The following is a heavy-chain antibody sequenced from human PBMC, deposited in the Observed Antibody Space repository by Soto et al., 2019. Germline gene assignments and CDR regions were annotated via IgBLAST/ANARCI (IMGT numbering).Heavy chain of an antibody. Sequence: SETLSLTXTVSGGSINSDYWSWIRQPPGKGLEWIGYISYSGSTNYNPSLKSLVTISVDTSKNQFSLKLSSVTAADTAFYYCSRVLSGTSLFDYWGQGTLVTVSS. D-gene: IGHD1-26*01. CDR3: SRVLSGTSLFDY. CDR2: ISYSGST. V-gene: IGHV4-59*01. CDR1: GGSINSDY. J-gene: IGHJ4*02.